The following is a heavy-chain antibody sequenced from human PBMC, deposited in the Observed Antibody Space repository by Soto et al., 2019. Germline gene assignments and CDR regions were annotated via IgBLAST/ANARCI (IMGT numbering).Heavy chain of an antibody. CDR1: GFTFSSYG. Sequence: QVQLVESGGGVVQPGRSLRLSCAASGFTFSSYGMHWVRQAPGKGLERVALISYDGSNKNYADSVKGRFTIARDNSKNTLYLQMNSLSAEDTAVYYCAKVGAEDSSPDDWGQGTLVTVSS. V-gene: IGHV3-30*18. D-gene: IGHD6-6*01. CDR2: ISYDGSNK. CDR3: AKVGAEDSSPDD. J-gene: IGHJ4*02.